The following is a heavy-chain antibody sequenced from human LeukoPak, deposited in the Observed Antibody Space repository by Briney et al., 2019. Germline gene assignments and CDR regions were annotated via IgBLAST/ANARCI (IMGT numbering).Heavy chain of an antibody. V-gene: IGHV3-23*01. CDR3: AKTTTGYSSGRYPGWPVDY. D-gene: IGHD6-19*01. CDR2: ISGSGGST. J-gene: IGHJ4*02. Sequence: GGSLRVSCAASLFTFSSYALSWVRQAPRKGLECVSAISGSGGSTYYAESVKGRFTISRDNSKNTVYLQMNSLRAEDTAVYYCAKTTTGYSSGRYPGWPVDYWGQGTLVTVSS. CDR1: LFTFSSYA.